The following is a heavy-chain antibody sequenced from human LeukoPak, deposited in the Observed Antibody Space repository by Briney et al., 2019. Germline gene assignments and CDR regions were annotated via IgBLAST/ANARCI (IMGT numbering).Heavy chain of an antibody. J-gene: IGHJ4*02. D-gene: IGHD4-17*01. CDR2: IWYDGSNK. CDR3: ARDNYGDYGY. V-gene: IGHV3-33*01. Sequence: PGGSLRLSCAASGFTFSSYGMHWVRQAPGKGLEWVAVIWYDGSNKYYADSVKGRFTISRDNAKNSVCLEMNSLRAEDTAVYYCARDNYGDYGYWGQGTLVTVSS. CDR1: GFTFSSYG.